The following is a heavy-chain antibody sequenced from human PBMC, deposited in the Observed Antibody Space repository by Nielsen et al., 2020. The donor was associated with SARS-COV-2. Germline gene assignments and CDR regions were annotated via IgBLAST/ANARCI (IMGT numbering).Heavy chain of an antibody. J-gene: IGHJ6*02. CDR1: GGTFSSYA. V-gene: IGHV1-69*05. D-gene: IGHD2-15*01. CDR2: IIPIFGTA. Sequence: SVKVSCKASGGTFSSYAISWVRQAPGQGLEWMGGIIPIFGTANYAQKLQGRVTMTTDTSTSTAYMELRSLRSDDTAVYYCAREGCSGGSCYSVFGYYYYGMDVWGQGTTVTVSS. CDR3: AREGCSGGSCYSVFGYYYYGMDV.